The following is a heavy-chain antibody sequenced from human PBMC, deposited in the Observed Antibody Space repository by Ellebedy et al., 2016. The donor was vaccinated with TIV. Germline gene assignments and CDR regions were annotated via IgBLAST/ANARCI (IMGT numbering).Heavy chain of an antibody. V-gene: IGHV4-34*01. Sequence: SETLSLTCAVYGGSFSGYYWSWIRQPPGKGLEWIGEINHSGSTNYNPSLKSRVTISVDTSKNQFSLKLSSVTAADTAVYYCAREGLAVAGSFDYWGQGTLVTVSS. J-gene: IGHJ4*02. D-gene: IGHD6-19*01. CDR3: AREGLAVAGSFDY. CDR1: GGSFSGYY. CDR2: INHSGST.